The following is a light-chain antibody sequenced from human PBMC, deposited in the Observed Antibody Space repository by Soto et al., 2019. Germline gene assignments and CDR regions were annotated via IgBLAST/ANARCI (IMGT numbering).Light chain of an antibody. J-gene: IGKJ4*01. CDR3: QQYDSLPPT. V-gene: IGKV1-33*01. Sequence: DIQMTQSPYSLSAFVGDSITITCQASQDIKNYLNWYQHKPGKAPKLLIYDAFKSDTGVPSRFSGSGSGTDFTVTINNLQPEDIATYFCQQYDSLPPTFGGGTRV. CDR2: DAF. CDR1: QDIKNY.